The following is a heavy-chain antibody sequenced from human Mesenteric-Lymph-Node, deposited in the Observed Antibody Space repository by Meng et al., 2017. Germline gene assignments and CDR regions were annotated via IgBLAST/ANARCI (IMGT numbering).Heavy chain of an antibody. CDR3: ARRDYYYYGMDV. CDR2: ITSGSAYI. V-gene: IGHV3-21*01. CDR1: GFTFSSYS. Sequence: GESLNIPFAASGFTFSSYSMNWVRQAPGKGLEWVSSITSGSAYISYADSLKGRFNISRDNAKKSLYLQMNNLRAEDTTVYYCARRDYYYYGMDVWGQGTTVTVSS. J-gene: IGHJ6*02.